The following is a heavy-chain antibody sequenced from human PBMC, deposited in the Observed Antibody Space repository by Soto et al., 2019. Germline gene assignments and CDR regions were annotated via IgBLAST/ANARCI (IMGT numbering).Heavy chain of an antibody. Sequence: QVQLQQWGAGLVKPSETLSLTCAVYGGSFSGHSWTWIRQSPGKGLEWIGDINHSGRVNYSPSLKSRVPISLDTSKNPFSLTLRAVTAADTAMYYCSTRAYDTNGYYRFEPWGQGTLVTVSS. D-gene: IGHD3-22*01. CDR3: STRAYDTNGYYRFEP. J-gene: IGHJ5*01. CDR1: GGSFSGHS. CDR2: INHSGRV. V-gene: IGHV4-34*01.